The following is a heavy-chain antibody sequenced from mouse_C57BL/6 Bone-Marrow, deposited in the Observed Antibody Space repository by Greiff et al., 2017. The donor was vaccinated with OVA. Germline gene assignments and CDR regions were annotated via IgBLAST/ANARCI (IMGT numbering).Heavy chain of an antibody. CDR3: ARTYGPGIIYYAMDY. D-gene: IGHD1-1*02. Sequence: QVQLKESGPGLVQPSQSLSITCTVSGFSLTSYGVHWVRQSPGKGLEWLGVIWSGGSTDYNAAFISRLSISKDNSKSQVFFQMNSLQADDTAIYYCARTYGPGIIYYAMDYWGQGTSVTVSS. J-gene: IGHJ4*01. CDR1: GFSLTSYG. CDR2: IWSGGST. V-gene: IGHV2-2*01.